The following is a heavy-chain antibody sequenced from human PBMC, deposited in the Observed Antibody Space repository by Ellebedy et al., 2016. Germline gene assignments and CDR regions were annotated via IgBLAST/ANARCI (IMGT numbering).Heavy chain of an antibody. D-gene: IGHD3-22*01. Sequence: ASVKVSCKASGYNFNTYAISWVRQVPGQGLEWLGWISTHNGNTDYAQNFQDRVTMTTDTSTTTAYMELRSLRSDDTAVYYCVRVGDYYDRGGYLTTHAFDVWGQGTIVTVSS. CDR3: VRVGDYYDRGGYLTTHAFDV. V-gene: IGHV1-18*01. CDR2: ISTHNGNT. CDR1: GYNFNTYA. J-gene: IGHJ3*01.